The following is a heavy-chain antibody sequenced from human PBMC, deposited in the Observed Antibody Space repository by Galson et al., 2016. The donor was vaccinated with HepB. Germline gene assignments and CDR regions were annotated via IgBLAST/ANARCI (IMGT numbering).Heavy chain of an antibody. CDR2: INPSGGST. J-gene: IGHJ5*02. V-gene: IGHV1-46*01. CDR1: GYTFINYY. D-gene: IGHD3-10*01. CDR3: ARGPGEWFGEKGNWFDP. Sequence: SVKVSCKASGYTFINYYMNWVRQAPGQGLEWMGIINPSGGSTVYAQKFQGRVTMTRDTSTSTVYIELSSLRSEDTAVYYCARGPGEWFGEKGNWFDPWGQGTLVTVSS.